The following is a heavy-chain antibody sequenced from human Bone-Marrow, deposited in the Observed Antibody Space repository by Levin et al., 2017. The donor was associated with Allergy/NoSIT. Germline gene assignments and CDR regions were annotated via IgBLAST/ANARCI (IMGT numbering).Heavy chain of an antibody. CDR2: INPNSGGT. Sequence: ASVKVSCRASGYYFSGFRLHWVRQAPGQGLEWMGRINPNSGGTNYAQKFQGRVTMTHDTSVNTAYMELSSLKSDDTAIYYCARDQDDREYYYAMDVWGQGTSVTVSS. D-gene: IGHD3-9*01. J-gene: IGHJ6*02. CDR3: ARDQDDREYYYAMDV. V-gene: IGHV1-2*06. CDR1: GYYFSGFR.